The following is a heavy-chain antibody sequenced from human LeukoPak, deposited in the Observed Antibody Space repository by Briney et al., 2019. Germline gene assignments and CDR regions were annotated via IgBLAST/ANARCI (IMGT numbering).Heavy chain of an antibody. CDR3: AKLGGQEVYNYYVGV. Sequence: AGGSLRLSCAASGFTFSFSAMTWVRQPPGKGLEWVSPISGSGGSSYYADSVKGRFTVSRDNSKNTLYLQMNSLRAEDTAVYYCAKLGGQEVYNYYVGVWGKGTTVAVSS. D-gene: IGHD3-16*01. J-gene: IGHJ6*03. CDR2: ISGSGGSS. V-gene: IGHV3-23*01. CDR1: GFTFSFSA.